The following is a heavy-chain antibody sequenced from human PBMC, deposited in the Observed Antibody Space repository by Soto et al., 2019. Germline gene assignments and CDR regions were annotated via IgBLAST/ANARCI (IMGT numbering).Heavy chain of an antibody. CDR2: VYYTGDT. CDR1: SGPDRSHN. CDR3: VRQGIDYLHGLVAV. D-gene: IGHD4-17*01. J-gene: IGHJ6*02. Sequence: QVQLQQSGPRLVKPSETLSLTCTVSSGPDRSHNWGWIRQPPGRGLEWIGYVYYTGDTAYNPSLRSRVSISADTSTNDISLTLGSVTAADTAVHYCVRQGIDYLHGLVAVWGQGTTVSVSS. V-gene: IGHV4-59*08.